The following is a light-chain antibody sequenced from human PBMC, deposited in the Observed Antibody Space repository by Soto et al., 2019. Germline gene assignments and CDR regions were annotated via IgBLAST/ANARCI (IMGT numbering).Light chain of an antibody. CDR1: QSVSSI. CDR3: QPYNNWPPET. Sequence: EIVITQTPATLSVSPGERATLSCRASQSVSSILAWYQQKPGQAPRLLIYGASTRATGIPARFSGSGSGTEFTLTISSLQSEDFAVYYCQPYNNWPPETFGQGTKVEIK. V-gene: IGKV3-15*01. J-gene: IGKJ1*01. CDR2: GAS.